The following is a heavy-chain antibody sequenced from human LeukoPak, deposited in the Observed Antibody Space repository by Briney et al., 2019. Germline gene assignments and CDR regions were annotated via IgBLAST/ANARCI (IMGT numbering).Heavy chain of an antibody. J-gene: IGHJ3*02. D-gene: IGHD2-15*01. V-gene: IGHV4-61*02. Sequence: KPSETLSLTCTVSGGSISSGSYFGSWIRQPAGKGLEWIGRIYTSGSTNYNPSLKSRVTISVDTSTNQFSLKLRSLTAADTAVYYCASDRIEVDAFDIWGQGTMVTVSS. CDR3: ASDRIEVDAFDI. CDR1: GGSISSGSYF. CDR2: IYTSGST.